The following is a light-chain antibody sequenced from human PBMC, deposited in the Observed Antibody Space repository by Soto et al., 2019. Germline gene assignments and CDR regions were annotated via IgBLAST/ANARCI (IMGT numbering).Light chain of an antibody. J-gene: IGKJ1*01. CDR3: QQSYSTPPT. CDR2: AAS. CDR1: QSISSY. V-gene: IGKV1-39*01. Sequence: DIQMTQSPSTLSGSVGDRVTITCRASQSISSYLNWYQQKPGKAPKLLIYAASSLQSGVPSRFSGSGSGIDFTLTISSLQPEDFATYYCQQSYSTPPTFGQGTKVDIK.